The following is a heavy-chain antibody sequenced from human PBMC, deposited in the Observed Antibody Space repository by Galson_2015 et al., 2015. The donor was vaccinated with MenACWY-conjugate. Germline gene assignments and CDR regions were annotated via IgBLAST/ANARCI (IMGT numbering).Heavy chain of an antibody. V-gene: IGHV5-51*01. CDR3: ARHPPGGRGMDV. J-gene: IGHJ6*02. D-gene: IGHD1-26*01. CDR1: GYSFTTYW. CDR2: ISPGDSNT. Sequence: QSGAEVKKPGESLKISCTTTGYSFTTYWIAWVRQMPGTGLEWMGLISPGDSNTRYSPSFQGQVTISADKSISTAYLQWSSLKASDTAMYYCARHPPGGRGMDVWGQGTTDTVSS.